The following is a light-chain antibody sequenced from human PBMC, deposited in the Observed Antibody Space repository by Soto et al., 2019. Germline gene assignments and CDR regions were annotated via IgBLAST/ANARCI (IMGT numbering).Light chain of an antibody. J-gene: IGKJ1*01. CDR1: QSVSSN. CDR3: KQSHSWPPRM. CDR2: GVY. V-gene: IGKV3D-15*01. Sequence: EIGRTDPPTMRTVSPRERAALACSASQSVSSNLAWYQQKPGQAPRLLIYGVYTRAPVIPARFSGSGSRTQLTLSTSRPNSDHFPVYHCKQSHSWPPRMFGPGTKVDIK.